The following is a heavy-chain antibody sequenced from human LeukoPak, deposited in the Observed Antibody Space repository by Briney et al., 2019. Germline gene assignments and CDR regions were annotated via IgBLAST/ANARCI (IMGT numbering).Heavy chain of an antibody. V-gene: IGHV3-15*01. CDR2: ITSKSYEGTT. D-gene: IGHD4-17*01. J-gene: IGHJ5*02. Sequence: PGGSLRLSSTASGFTFSTAFMNWVRQAPGKGLEWVARITSKSYEGTTDYAAPVKGRFTISRDDSKNTLYLQMNSLEIEDTAVYYCSTAFYGAPLAWGQGTLVTVSS. CDR3: STAFYGAPLA. CDR1: GFTFSTAF.